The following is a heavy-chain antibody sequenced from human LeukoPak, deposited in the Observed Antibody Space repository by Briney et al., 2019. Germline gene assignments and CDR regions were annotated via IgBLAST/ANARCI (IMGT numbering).Heavy chain of an antibody. D-gene: IGHD3-10*01. Sequence: SETLSLTCTVSGGSISSSSYYWGWIRQPPGKGLEWIGSIYYSGSTYYNPSLKSRVTISVDTSKNQFSLKLSSVTAADTAVYYCARDQSGGSGSYFHWGQGTLVTVSS. J-gene: IGHJ4*02. CDR3: ARDQSGGSGSYFH. V-gene: IGHV4-39*07. CDR2: IYYSGST. CDR1: GGSISSSSYY.